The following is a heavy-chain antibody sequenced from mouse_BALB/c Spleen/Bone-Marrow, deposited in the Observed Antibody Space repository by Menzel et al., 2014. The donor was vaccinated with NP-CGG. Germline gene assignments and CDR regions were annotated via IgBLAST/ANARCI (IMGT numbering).Heavy chain of an antibody. CDR1: GFTFSTYY. J-gene: IGHJ4*01. V-gene: IGHV5-6-2*01. Sequence: DVMLVESGGGLVKVGESLKLSCAASGFTFSTYYMSWVRQTPEKRLELVAAIYTNDGSTYYPDTVKGRFAISRDNAKNTLYLQMSSLKSEDTALYYCARRAFHALDYWGQGTSVTVSS. CDR3: ARRAFHALDY. CDR2: IYTNDGST.